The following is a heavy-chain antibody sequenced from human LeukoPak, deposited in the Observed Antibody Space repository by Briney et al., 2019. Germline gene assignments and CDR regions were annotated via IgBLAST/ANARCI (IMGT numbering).Heavy chain of an antibody. CDR1: GFTFSSYS. D-gene: IGHD6-19*01. Sequence: GGSLRPSCAASGFTFSSYSMNWVRQAPGKGLEWVSSISSSSSYIYYADSVKGRFTISRDNAKNSLYLQMNSLRAEDTAVYYCARDRSGWYYFDYWGQGTLDTVSS. V-gene: IGHV3-21*01. J-gene: IGHJ4*02. CDR3: ARDRSGWYYFDY. CDR2: ISSSSSYI.